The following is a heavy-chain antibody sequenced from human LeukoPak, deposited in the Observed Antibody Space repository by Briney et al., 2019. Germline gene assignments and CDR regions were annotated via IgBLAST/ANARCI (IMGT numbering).Heavy chain of an antibody. D-gene: IGHD3-9*01. V-gene: IGHV4-59*08. CDR3: ARQSSTYDILTGYYFSWFDH. CDR1: GGSISTYY. CDR2: IYYSGST. J-gene: IGHJ5*02. Sequence: SETLSLICTVSGGSISTYYWSWIRQPPGKALEWIGYIYYSGSTKYNPSLKSRVTISVDTSKNQFSLKLSSVTAADTAVYYCARQSSTYDILTGYYFSWFDHWGQGTLVTVSS.